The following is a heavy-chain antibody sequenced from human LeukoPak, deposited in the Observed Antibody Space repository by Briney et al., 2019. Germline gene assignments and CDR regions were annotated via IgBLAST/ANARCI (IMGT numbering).Heavy chain of an antibody. CDR1: GGSIIGHW. CDR3: ARRSPADASIDF. CDR2: IFYSGGST. V-gene: IGHV4-59*08. J-gene: IGHJ4*02. D-gene: IGHD2-15*01. Sequence: SETLSLTCTVSGGSIIGHWWSWIRQPPGKGLEWIGDIFYSGGSTNYNPSLKSRLTMSLDTSKNQFSLKLTSVTAADTAMYYCARRSPADASIDFWGQGTLVTASS.